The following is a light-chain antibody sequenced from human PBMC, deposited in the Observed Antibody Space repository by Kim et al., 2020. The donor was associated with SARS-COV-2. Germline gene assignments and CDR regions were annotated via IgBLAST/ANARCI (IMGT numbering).Light chain of an antibody. Sequence: VTITCTGISSNIGAVYDVHWYQQLPGTAPKLLIYGNSNRPSGVPDRFSGSKSGTSASLAITGLQAEDEADYYCQSYDSSLSGSGVFGTGTKVTVL. CDR3: QSYDSSLSGSGV. J-gene: IGLJ1*01. CDR1: SSNIGAVYD. CDR2: GNS. V-gene: IGLV1-40*01.